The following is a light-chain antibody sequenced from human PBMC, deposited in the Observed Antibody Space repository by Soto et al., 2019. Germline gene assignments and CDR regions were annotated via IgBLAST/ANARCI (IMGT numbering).Light chain of an antibody. CDR2: GAS. Sequence: EIVLTQSPGTLSLSPGERATLSCRASQSVGNNLAWYQQKPGQAPRLLIYGASTRATGIPARFSGSGSGTEFTLTISSLQSEDFAVYYCQHRSDWPWTFGQGTKV. V-gene: IGKV3-15*01. CDR3: QHRSDWPWT. J-gene: IGKJ1*01. CDR1: QSVGNN.